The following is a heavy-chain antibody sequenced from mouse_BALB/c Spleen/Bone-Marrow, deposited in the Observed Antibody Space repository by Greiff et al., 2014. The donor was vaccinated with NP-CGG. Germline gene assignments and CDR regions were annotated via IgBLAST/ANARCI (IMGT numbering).Heavy chain of an antibody. Sequence: LVESGSVLVRPGASVKLSCQASGYTFTSSWMHWAKQRPGQGLEWIGEIHPNSGNTNYNEKFKGKATLTVDTSSSTAYVDLSSLTSEDSAVYYCANYYGSSSYWGQGTTLTVSS. J-gene: IGHJ2*01. CDR3: ANYYGSSSY. CDR1: GYTFTSSW. V-gene: IGHV1S130*01. D-gene: IGHD1-1*01. CDR2: IHPNSGNT.